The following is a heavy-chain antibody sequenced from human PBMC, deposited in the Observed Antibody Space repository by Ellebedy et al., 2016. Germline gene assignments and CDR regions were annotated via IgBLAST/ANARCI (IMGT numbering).Heavy chain of an antibody. CDR2: IYYSGST. CDR3: ARGVPGGELLWFGESPGYYGMDV. CDR1: GGSVSSGSYY. D-gene: IGHD3-10*01. J-gene: IGHJ6*02. V-gene: IGHV4-61*01. Sequence: SETLSLTXTVSGGSVSSGSYYWSWIRQPPGKGLEWIGYIYYSGSTNYNPSLKSRVTISVDTSKNQFSLKLSSVTAADTAVYYCARGVPGGELLWFGESPGYYGMDVWGQGTTVTVSS.